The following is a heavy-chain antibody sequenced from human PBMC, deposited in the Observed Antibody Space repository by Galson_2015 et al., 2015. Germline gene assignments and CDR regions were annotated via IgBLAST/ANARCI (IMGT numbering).Heavy chain of an antibody. V-gene: IGHV4-59*01. CDR2: IYYSGST. Sequence: LSLTCAASGGSISSYYWSWIRQPPGQGLEWIGDIYYSGSTNYNPSLKSRVTISVDTSKNQFSLKLSSVTAADTAVYYCARSSYCGVDCYWFDPWGQGTLVTVSS. D-gene: IGHD2-21*02. J-gene: IGHJ5*02. CDR3: ARSSYCGVDCYWFDP. CDR1: GGSISSYY.